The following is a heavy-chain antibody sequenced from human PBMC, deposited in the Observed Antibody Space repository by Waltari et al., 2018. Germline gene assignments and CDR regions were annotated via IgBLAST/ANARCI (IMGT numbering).Heavy chain of an antibody. J-gene: IGHJ4*02. CDR1: GFTFSSYA. CDR3: ARGRRWLQLDLFDY. CDR2: ISYDGSNK. Sequence: QVQLVESGGGVVQPGRSLRLSCSASGFTFSSYAMHWVRPAPGKGLEWVAVISYDGSNKYYADSVKGRFTISRDNSKNTLYLQMNSLRAEDTAVYYCARGRRWLQLDLFDYWGQGTLVTVSS. V-gene: IGHV3-30-3*01. D-gene: IGHD5-12*01.